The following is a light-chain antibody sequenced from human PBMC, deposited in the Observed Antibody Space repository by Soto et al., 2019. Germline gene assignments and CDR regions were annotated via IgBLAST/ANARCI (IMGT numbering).Light chain of an antibody. V-gene: IGKV3-20*01. CDR2: GAF. CDR3: QQYGRSPST. J-gene: IGKJ4*01. CDR1: QSVSSSY. Sequence: EIVFTQSPGSLSLYTGERAPLSCRASQSVSSSYLAWYQQKPGQAPRLLIYGAFSRATDIPDRFSGSGSGTDFTLTISRLEPEDFAVYYCQQYGRSPSTFGGGTKVDI.